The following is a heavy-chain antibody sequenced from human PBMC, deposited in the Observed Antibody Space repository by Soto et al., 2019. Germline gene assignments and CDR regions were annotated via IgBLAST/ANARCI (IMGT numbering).Heavy chain of an antibody. V-gene: IGHV3-23*01. Sequence: GGSLRLSCAASGFTFSSYAMSWVRQAPGKGLEWVSGISGSGDSTYYADSVKGRFTISRDNSKNTLYLQMNSLRAEDTAVYYCAKGVPGIAVAGTGYFQHCGQGTLVTVSS. CDR1: GFTFSSYA. J-gene: IGHJ1*01. CDR2: ISGSGDST. CDR3: AKGVPGIAVAGTGYFQH. D-gene: IGHD6-19*01.